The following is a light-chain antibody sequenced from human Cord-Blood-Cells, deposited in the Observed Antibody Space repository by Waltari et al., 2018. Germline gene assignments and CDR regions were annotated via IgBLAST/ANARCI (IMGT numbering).Light chain of an antibody. J-gene: IGLJ1*01. V-gene: IGLV1-40*01. CDR1: SSTIGAGYD. Sequence: QSVLTQPPSVSGAPGQRVTISCTGSSSTIGAGYDVPWYQQLPGTAPKPLIYGNSNRPSGVPDRFSGSKSGTSASLAITGLQAEDEADYYCQSYDSSLSGYVFGTGTKVTVL. CDR2: GNS. CDR3: QSYDSSLSGYV.